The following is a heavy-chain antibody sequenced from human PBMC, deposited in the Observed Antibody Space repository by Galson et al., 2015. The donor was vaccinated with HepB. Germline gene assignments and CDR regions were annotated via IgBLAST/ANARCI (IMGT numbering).Heavy chain of an antibody. CDR2: IIPIFGTA. CDR1: GGTFSSYA. V-gene: IGHV1-69*13. Sequence: SVKVSCKASGGTFSSYAISWVRQAPGQGLEWMGGIIPIFGTANHAQKFQGRVTITADESTSTAYMELSSLRSEDTAVYYCTRWDIVVVPAAHPYYYYGMDVWGQGTTVTVSS. CDR3: TRWDIVVVPAAHPYYYYGMDV. J-gene: IGHJ6*02. D-gene: IGHD2-2*01.